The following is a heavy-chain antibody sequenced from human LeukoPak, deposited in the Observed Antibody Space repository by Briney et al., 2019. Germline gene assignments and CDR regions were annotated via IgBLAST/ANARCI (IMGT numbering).Heavy chain of an antibody. CDR1: GGSISSYY. CDR2: IYYSGST. V-gene: IGHV4-59*01. D-gene: IGHD2-8*01. Sequence: SETLSLTCTVSGGSISSYYWSWIRQPPGKGLEWIGHIYYSGSTNYNPSPKSRVTISVDTSKNQFSLKLSSVTAADTAVYYCARGYCTNGVCYRFDPWGQGTLVTVSS. J-gene: IGHJ5*02. CDR3: ARGYCTNGVCYRFDP.